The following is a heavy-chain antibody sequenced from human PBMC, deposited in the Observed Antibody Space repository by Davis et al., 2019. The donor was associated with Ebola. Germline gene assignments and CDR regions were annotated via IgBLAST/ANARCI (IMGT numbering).Heavy chain of an antibody. V-gene: IGHV3-53*01. CDR2: LYSGGNT. D-gene: IGHD1-26*01. CDR1: GFTVSSNY. J-gene: IGHJ6*04. Sequence: GGSLRLSCAASGFTVSSNYMSWVRQAPGKGLEWVSVLYSGGNTYYADSVKGRFTISRDNSKNTVSLQMNSLRAEDTAVYYCARYLQSMGYYYYGMDVWGKGTTVTVSS. CDR3: ARYLQSMGYYYYGMDV.